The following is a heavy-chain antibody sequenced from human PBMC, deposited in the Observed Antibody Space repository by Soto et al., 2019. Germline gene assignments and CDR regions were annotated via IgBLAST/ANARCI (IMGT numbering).Heavy chain of an antibody. CDR3: SKRTPSYDSGGYYPLSYGMDV. CDR1: GFTFSSYA. D-gene: IGHD3-22*01. J-gene: IGHJ6*02. CDR2: ISGSGGST. Sequence: EVPLLESGGGLVQPGGSLRLSCAASGFTFSSYAMSWVRQAPGKGLEWVSAISGSGGSTYYADSVKGRFTISRDNSKYTLYLQMTSLSAEDTAVYYCSKRTPSYDSGGYYPLSYGMDVWGPGTTVTVSS. V-gene: IGHV3-23*01.